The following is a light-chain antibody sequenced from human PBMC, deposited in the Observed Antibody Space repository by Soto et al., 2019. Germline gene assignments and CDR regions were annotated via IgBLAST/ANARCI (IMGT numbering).Light chain of an antibody. CDR1: QSVSIY. CDR3: QQSYSTPPWT. J-gene: IGKJ1*01. CDR2: AAS. Sequence: DVQMTQSPSSLSASVGDIVTITFRASQSVSIYLNWYQQKPGKAPNLLISAASSLQNGVPSRFRGSGSGTDFTLTISGLQPEDFATYYCQQSYSTPPWTFGQGTKVDIK. V-gene: IGKV1-39*01.